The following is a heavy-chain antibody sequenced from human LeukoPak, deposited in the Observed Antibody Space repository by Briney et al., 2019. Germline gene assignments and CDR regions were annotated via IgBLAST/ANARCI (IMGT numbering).Heavy chain of an antibody. Sequence: SETLSLTCTVSGGSISGYYWTWIRQPPGKELEWIGYIYYNGATKYNPSLKSRVAIELATSKNQFSLRLSSVTAADTAVYYCARFTDSGGWFDPWGQGTLVTVSS. CDR2: IYYNGAT. D-gene: IGHD6-25*01. CDR3: ARFTDSGGWFDP. J-gene: IGHJ5*02. V-gene: IGHV4-59*01. CDR1: GGSISGYY.